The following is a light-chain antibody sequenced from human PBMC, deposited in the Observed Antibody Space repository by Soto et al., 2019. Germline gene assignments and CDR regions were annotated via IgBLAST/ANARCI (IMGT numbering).Light chain of an antibody. J-gene: IGKJ4*01. CDR1: RSLLHSDGKTY. CDR3: MQAKDLPLT. Sequence: IAMTQTPLSLSVTPEQPASISCKSSRSLLHSDGKTYLSWYLQKPGQPPQLLIHEVSNRFSGVPDRLTGSGSGTEFTLKISRVEAEDVGIYYCMQAKDLPLTFGGGTKVEI. CDR2: EVS. V-gene: IGKV2-29*03.